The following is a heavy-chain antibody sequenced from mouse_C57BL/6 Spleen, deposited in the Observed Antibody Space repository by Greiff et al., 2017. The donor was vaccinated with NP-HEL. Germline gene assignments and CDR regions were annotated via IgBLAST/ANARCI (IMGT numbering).Heavy chain of an antibody. J-gene: IGHJ1*03. CDR3: ARGDDYDLWYFDV. V-gene: IGHV1-64*01. Sequence: QVQLQQPGAELVKPGASVKLSCKASGYTFTSYWMHWVKQRPGQGLEWIGMIHPNSGSTNYNEKFKSKATLTVDKSSSTAYMQLSSLTSEDSAVYYCARGDDYDLWYFDVWGTGTTVTVSS. CDR1: GYTFTSYW. CDR2: IHPNSGST. D-gene: IGHD2-4*01.